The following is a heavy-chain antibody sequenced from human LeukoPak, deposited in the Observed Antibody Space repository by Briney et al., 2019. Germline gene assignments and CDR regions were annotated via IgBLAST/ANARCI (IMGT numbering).Heavy chain of an antibody. CDR1: GLTFSSYA. J-gene: IGHJ4*02. V-gene: IGHV3-30-3*01. D-gene: IGHD5-18*01. CDR2: ISYDGSNK. CDR3: ASRKDTPHLPDY. Sequence: GGSLRLSCAASGLTFSSYAMHWVRQAPGKGLEWVAVISYDGSNKYYADSVKGRFTISRDNSKNTLYLQMNSLRAEDTAVYYCASRKDTPHLPDYWGQGTLVTVSS.